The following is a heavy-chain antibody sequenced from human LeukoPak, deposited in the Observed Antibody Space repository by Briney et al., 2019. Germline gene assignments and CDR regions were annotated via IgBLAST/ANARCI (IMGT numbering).Heavy chain of an antibody. J-gene: IGHJ4*02. CDR3: AKVPIVVVPAAMRDIDY. Sequence: GGSLRLSCAASGFTFSSYAMSWVCQAPGKGLEWVSAISGSGGTTYYADSVKGRFTISRDNSKNTLYLQMNSLRAEDTAVYYCAKVPIVVVPAAMRDIDYWGQGTLVTVSS. CDR1: GFTFSSYA. V-gene: IGHV3-23*01. CDR2: ISGSGGTT. D-gene: IGHD2-2*01.